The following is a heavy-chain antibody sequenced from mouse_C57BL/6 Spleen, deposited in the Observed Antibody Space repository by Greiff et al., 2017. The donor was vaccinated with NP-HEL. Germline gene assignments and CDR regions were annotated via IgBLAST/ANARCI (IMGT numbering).Heavy chain of an antibody. CDR2: INPSNGGT. J-gene: IGHJ3*01. V-gene: IGHV1-53*01. CDR1: GYTFTSYW. CDR3: ARGRGSSGYWFAY. D-gene: IGHD3-2*02. Sequence: QVQLQQPGTELVKPGASVKLSCKASGYTFTSYWMHWVKQRPGQGLEWIGNINPSNGGTNYNEKFKSKATLTVDKSSSTAYMQLSSLTAEDAAVYYCARGRGSSGYWFAYWGQGTLVTVSA.